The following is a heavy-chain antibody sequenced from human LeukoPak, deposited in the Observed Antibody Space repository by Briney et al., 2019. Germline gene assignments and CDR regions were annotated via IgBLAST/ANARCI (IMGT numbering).Heavy chain of an antibody. Sequence: GGSLRLSCAASGFTFSSFAMSWVRQAPGKGLEWVSSISGSGESTYYADYVKGRFTVSRDNSKNTVNLQLNSLRAEDTAVYYCAKDAIGQYRPYYFDCWGQGTLVTVS. CDR2: ISGSGEST. CDR1: GFTFSSFA. V-gene: IGHV3-23*01. J-gene: IGHJ4*02. CDR3: AKDAIGQYRPYYFDC. D-gene: IGHD3-16*02.